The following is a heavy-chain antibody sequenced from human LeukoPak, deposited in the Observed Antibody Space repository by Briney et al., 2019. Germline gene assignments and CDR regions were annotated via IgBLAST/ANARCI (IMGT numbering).Heavy chain of an antibody. CDR2: IIPIFGTA. CDR3: ARSYSSGWYGGEDY. D-gene: IGHD6-19*01. V-gene: IGHV1-69*06. J-gene: IGHJ4*02. CDR1: GYSFTSYW. Sequence: KISCKGSGYSFTSYWISWARQMPGKGLEWMGGIIPIFGTANYAQKFQGRVTITADKSTSTAYMELSSLRSEDTAVYYCARSYSSGWYGGEDYWGQGTLVTVSS.